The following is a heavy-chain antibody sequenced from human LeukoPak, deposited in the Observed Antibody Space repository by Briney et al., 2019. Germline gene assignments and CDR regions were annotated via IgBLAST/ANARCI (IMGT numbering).Heavy chain of an antibody. Sequence: GGSLRLSCVASRFTLSSYWMSWVRQDPGKGLEWVAKIKQDGSQKQYVDSVKGRFTISRDNAKNSLYLEMNSLRAEDTAVYYCARDRDGSTLGLFDFWGQGTLVTVSS. CDR1: RFTLSSYW. J-gene: IGHJ4*02. CDR3: ARDRDGSTLGLFDF. D-gene: IGHD2-21*02. CDR2: IKQDGSQK. V-gene: IGHV3-7*01.